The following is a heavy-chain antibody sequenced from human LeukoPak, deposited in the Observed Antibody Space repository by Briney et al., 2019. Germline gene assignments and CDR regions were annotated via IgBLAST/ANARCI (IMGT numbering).Heavy chain of an antibody. CDR3: ARDQYDTWSRRGNFDS. V-gene: IGHV3-7*03. D-gene: IGHD3/OR15-3a*01. Sequence: PGGSLRLSCAASGFTFGNSWMTWVRQAPGKGLEWVASIKQDGSETYYVDSVKGRFTISRDNAKNSLYLQMSSLRAEDTAVFYCARDQYDTWSRRGNFDSWGQGTLVIVSS. CDR2: IKQDGSET. J-gene: IGHJ4*02. CDR1: GFTFGNSW.